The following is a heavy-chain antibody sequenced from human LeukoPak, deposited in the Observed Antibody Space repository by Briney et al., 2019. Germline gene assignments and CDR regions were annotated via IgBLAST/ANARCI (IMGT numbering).Heavy chain of an antibody. J-gene: IGHJ4*02. D-gene: IGHD5/OR15-5a*01. CDR1: GFNVRSNY. CDR2: LHSGGDT. CDR3: ARGKVYYYYDY. V-gene: IGHV3-53*01. Sequence: GGSLRLSSAVSGFNVRSNYMTWVCQAPGKGLEWVSVLHSGGDTYYADSVRGRFTISRDNSENMLFLQMNGLRADDSAIYYCARGKVYYYYDYWGQGTLVTVSS.